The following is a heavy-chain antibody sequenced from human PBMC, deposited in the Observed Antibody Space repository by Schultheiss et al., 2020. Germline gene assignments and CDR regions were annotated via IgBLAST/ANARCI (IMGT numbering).Heavy chain of an antibody. J-gene: IGHJ4*03. D-gene: IGHD6-13*01. CDR3: ARWGIAAAGVDY. CDR2: IWYDGSNK. Sequence: GGSLRLSCAASGFTFSSYGMHWVRQAPGKGLEWVAVIWYDGSNKYYADSVKGRFTISRDNSKNTLYLQMNSLRAEDTAVYYCARWGIAAAGVDYWGQGTTVTVSS. V-gene: IGHV3-33*01. CDR1: GFTFSSYG.